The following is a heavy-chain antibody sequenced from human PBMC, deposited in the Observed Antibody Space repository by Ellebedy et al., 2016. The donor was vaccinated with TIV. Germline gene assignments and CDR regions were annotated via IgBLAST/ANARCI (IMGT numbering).Heavy chain of an antibody. J-gene: IGHJ4*02. D-gene: IGHD6-19*01. V-gene: IGHV4-34*01. CDR1: GGSFSGYY. Sequence: SETLSLXXAVYGGSFSGYYWSWIRQPPGKGLEWIGEINHSGSTNYNPSLKSRVTISVDTSKNQFSLNLSSVTAADTAVYYCARGREAVAGNDFWGQGTLVTVSS. CDR3: ARGREAVAGNDF. CDR2: INHSGST.